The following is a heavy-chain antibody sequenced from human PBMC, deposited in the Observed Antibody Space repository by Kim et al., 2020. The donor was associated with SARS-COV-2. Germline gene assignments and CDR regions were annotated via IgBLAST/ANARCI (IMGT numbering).Heavy chain of an antibody. D-gene: IGHD5-18*01. J-gene: IGHJ4*02. CDR2: IYSGGSST. CDR3: AKDRYSYGFFFDY. Sequence: GGSLRLSCAASGFTFSSYAMSWVRQAPGKGLEWVSVIYSGGSSTYYADSVKGRFTISRDNSKNTLYLQMNSLRAEDTAVYYCAKDRYSYGFFFDYWGQGTLVTVSS. V-gene: IGHV3-23*03. CDR1: GFTFSSYA.